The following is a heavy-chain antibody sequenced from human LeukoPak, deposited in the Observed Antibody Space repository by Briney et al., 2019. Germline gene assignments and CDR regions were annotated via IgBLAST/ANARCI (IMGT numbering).Heavy chain of an antibody. V-gene: IGHV3-74*01. CDR2: INSDGSST. Sequence: QPGGSLRLSCAASGFTFSSYWMHWVRQAPGKGLVWASRINSDGSSTGYADSVKGRFTISRDNAKNALYLQMNSLRAEDTAVYFCSRDLGPVGGSGIPGDYWGQGTLVTVSS. J-gene: IGHJ4*02. CDR3: SRDLGPVGGSGIPGDY. CDR1: GFTFSSYW. D-gene: IGHD3-10*01.